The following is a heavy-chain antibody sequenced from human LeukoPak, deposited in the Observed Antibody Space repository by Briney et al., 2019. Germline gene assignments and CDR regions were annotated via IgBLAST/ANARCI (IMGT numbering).Heavy chain of an antibody. V-gene: IGHV1-69*05. CDR1: GGTFSSYA. CDR3: ARERTAYDFWSGEGDWFDP. Sequence: GASVKVSCKASGGTFSSYAISWVRQAPGQGLEWMGRIIPIFGTANYAQKFQGRGTITTDESTSTAYMELSSLISEDTAVYYCARERTAYDFWSGEGDWFDPWGQGTLVTVSS. CDR2: IIPIFGTA. J-gene: IGHJ5*02. D-gene: IGHD3-3*01.